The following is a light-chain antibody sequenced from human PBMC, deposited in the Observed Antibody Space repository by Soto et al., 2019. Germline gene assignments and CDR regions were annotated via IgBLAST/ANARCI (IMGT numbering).Light chain of an antibody. CDR3: QQYNSWSWT. J-gene: IGKJ1*01. V-gene: IGKV3-15*01. Sequence: EMVMTQSPATLSVSPGERATLSCRASRSVATNLAWYQQTPGQAPRLLIYGASTRATALPPRFSASGSGTEFTLTISSLQSEDSAVYYCQQYNSWSWTFGQGTKVEMK. CDR2: GAS. CDR1: RSVATN.